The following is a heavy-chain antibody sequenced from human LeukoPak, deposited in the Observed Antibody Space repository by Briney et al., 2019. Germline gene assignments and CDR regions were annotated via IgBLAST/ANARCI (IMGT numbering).Heavy chain of an antibody. Sequence: HPGGSLSLSCAASGFTFSSYSMSWVRQAPGKGLEWVSYISRSSSPIYYADSVKGRFIISRDNAKNSLYLQMNGLRDEDTAVYYCARDWGNSGYITDYWGQGTLVTVSS. V-gene: IGHV3-48*02. CDR2: ISRSSSPI. D-gene: IGHD5-12*01. J-gene: IGHJ4*02. CDR3: ARDWGNSGYITDY. CDR1: GFTFSSYS.